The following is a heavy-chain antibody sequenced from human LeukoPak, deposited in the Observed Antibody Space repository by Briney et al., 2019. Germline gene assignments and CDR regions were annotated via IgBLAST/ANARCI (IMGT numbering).Heavy chain of an antibody. J-gene: IGHJ4*02. CDR1: GFTFSSYA. CDR2: ISYDGSNK. D-gene: IGHD6-19*01. CDR3: ARSSRAVAGQFDY. Sequence: PGRSLRLSCAASGFTFSSYAMHWVRQAPGKGLEWVAVISYDGSNKYYADSVKGRFTISRDNSKNTLYLQMNSLRAEDTAVYYWARSSRAVAGQFDYWGQGTLVTVSS. V-gene: IGHV3-30*04.